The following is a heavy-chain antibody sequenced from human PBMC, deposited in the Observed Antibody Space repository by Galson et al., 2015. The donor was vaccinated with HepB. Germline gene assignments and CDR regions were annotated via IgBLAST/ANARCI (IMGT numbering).Heavy chain of an antibody. D-gene: IGHD2-2*01. V-gene: IGHV4-34*01. CDR3: ARVVVVVPAAIFRYRSGRFDP. CDR2: INHSGST. J-gene: IGHJ5*02. Sequence: SETLSLTCAVYGGSFSGYYWSWIRQPPGKGLEWIGEINHSGSTNYNPSLKSRVTISVDMSKNQFSLKLSSVTAADTAVYYCARVVVVVPAAIFRYRSGRFDPWGQGTLVTVSS. CDR1: GGSFSGYY.